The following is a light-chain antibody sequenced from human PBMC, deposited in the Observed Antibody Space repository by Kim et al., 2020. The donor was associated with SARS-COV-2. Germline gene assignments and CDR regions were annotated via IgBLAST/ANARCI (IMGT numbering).Light chain of an antibody. CDR1: HIGRKS. Sequence: APGKTARIIWGGKHIGRKSVPWYQQKPGQAPVLVIYYDSDRPSGIPERFSGSNSGNTATLTISRVEAGDEADYYCQVWDSSSDHRVFGGGTQLTVL. CDR3: QVWDSSSDHRV. CDR2: YDS. J-gene: IGLJ2*01. V-gene: IGLV3-21*04.